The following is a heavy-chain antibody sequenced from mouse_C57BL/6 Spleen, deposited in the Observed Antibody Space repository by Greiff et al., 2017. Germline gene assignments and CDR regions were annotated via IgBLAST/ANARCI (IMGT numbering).Heavy chain of an antibody. CDR2: IHPNSGST. V-gene: IGHV1-64*01. D-gene: IGHD2-13*01. CDR3: ARKGGDHPFDY. CDR1: GYTFTSYW. J-gene: IGHJ2*01. Sequence: QVQLQQPGAELVKPGASVTLSCKASGYTFTSYWMHWVKQRPGQGLEWIGMIHPNSGSTNYNEKFKSKATLPVDKSSSTAYMQLSSLTSEDSAVYYCARKGGDHPFDYWGQGTTLTVSS.